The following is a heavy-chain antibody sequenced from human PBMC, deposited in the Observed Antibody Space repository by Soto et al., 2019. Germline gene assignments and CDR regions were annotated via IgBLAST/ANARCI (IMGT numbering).Heavy chain of an antibody. Sequence: PGGSLRLSCAASGFTFNIYAMGWARQAPGKGLEWVSGISGSGSSTYYADSVKGRFTISRDNSKNTLYLQMNSLRAEDTAAYYCAKDWTLWGQGTLVPVSS. CDR2: ISGSGSST. J-gene: IGHJ1*01. CDR3: AKDWTL. CDR1: GFTFNIYA. D-gene: IGHD1-1*01. V-gene: IGHV3-23*01.